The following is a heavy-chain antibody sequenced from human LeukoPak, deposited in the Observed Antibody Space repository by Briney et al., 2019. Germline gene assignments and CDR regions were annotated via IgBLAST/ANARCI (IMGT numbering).Heavy chain of an antibody. J-gene: IGHJ5*02. Sequence: ASVKVSCKASGYTFTSYGISWVRQAPGQGLEWMGWISAYNGNTNYAQKLQGRVTMTTDTSTSTAYMELRSLRSDDTAVYYCARDTRWLLYNWFDPWGQGTLATVSS. CDR2: ISAYNGNT. D-gene: IGHD2-15*01. V-gene: IGHV1-18*01. CDR3: ARDTRWLLYNWFDP. CDR1: GYTFTSYG.